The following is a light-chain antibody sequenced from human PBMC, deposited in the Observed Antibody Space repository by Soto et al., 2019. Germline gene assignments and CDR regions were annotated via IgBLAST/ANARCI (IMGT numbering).Light chain of an antibody. J-gene: IGLJ3*02. CDR3: SSYAGRNSLGV. CDR2: EVS. Sequence: QSVLTQPPSASGSPGQSVTISCTGTSSDVGGYNSVSWFQQHPGKVPKLMMYEVSKRPSGVPDRFSGSKSGNTASLTVSGLQAEDEADYYCSSYAGRNSLGVFGGGTKVTVL. CDR1: SSDVGGYNS. V-gene: IGLV2-8*01.